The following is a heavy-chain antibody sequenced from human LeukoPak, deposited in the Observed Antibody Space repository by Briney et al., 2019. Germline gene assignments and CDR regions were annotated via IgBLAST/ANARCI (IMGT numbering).Heavy chain of an antibody. CDR2: IRYDGSNK. J-gene: IGHJ4*02. V-gene: IGHV3-30*02. CDR1: GFTFSSYG. CDR3: AKAADAYYYDSSGLFDY. Sequence: PGGSLRLSCAASGFTFSSYGMHWVRQAPGKGLEWVAFIRYDGSNKYYADSVKGRFTISRDNSENTLYLQMNSLRAEDTAVYYCAKAADAYYYDSSGLFDYWGQGTLVTVSS. D-gene: IGHD3-22*01.